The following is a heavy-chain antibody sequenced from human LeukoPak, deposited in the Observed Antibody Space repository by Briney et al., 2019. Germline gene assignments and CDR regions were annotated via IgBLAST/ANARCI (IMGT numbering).Heavy chain of an antibody. CDR1: GGSISSYY. D-gene: IGHD3-22*01. Sequence: SETLSLTCTVSGGSISSYYWSWIRQPPGKRLEWIGYIYYSGSTNYNPSLKSRVTISVDTSKNQFSLKLSSVTAVDTAVYYCAGLLPMIVVPRTDMDVWGKGTTVTVSS. CDR3: AGLLPMIVVPRTDMDV. CDR2: IYYSGST. V-gene: IGHV4-59*01. J-gene: IGHJ6*03.